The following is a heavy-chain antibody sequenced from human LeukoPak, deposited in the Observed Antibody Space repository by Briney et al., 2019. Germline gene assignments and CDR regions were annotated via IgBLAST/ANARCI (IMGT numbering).Heavy chain of an antibody. CDR2: IYPGDSDT. Sequence: GESLKISCKGSGYSFTSYWIGWVRQMPGKGLEWMGIIYPGDSDTRYSPSFQGQVTISADKSISTAYLQWSSLKASDTAMYYCARQAITMVRGVIFWFDPWGQGTLVTVSS. J-gene: IGHJ5*02. CDR3: ARQAITMVRGVIFWFDP. D-gene: IGHD3-10*01. V-gene: IGHV5-51*01. CDR1: GYSFTSYW.